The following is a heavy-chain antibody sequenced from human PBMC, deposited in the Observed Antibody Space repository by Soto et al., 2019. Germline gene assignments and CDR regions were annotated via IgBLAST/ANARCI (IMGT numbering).Heavy chain of an antibody. D-gene: IGHD3-10*02. J-gene: IGHJ6*03. CDR1: GFTFSSYG. CDR2: ISYDGSNK. Sequence: GGSLRLSCAASGFTFSSYGMHWVRQAPGKGLEWVAVISYDGSNKYYADSVKGRFTISRDNSKNTLYLQMNSLRAEDTAVYYSAKDHKMLNYYYSNIDVWGKRTTVTVSS. CDR3: AKDHKMLNYYYSNIDV. V-gene: IGHV3-30*18.